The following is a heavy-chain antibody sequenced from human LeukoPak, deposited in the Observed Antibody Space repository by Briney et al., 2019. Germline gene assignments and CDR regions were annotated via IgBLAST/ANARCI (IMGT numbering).Heavy chain of an antibody. V-gene: IGHV3-13*01. CDR1: GFTFSNYE. CDR3: ARDIGTGSVYTNRFDP. D-gene: IGHD5/OR15-5a*01. J-gene: IGHJ5*02. CDR2: IGATGAT. Sequence: GGSLRLSGVASGFTFSNYEMLWVRQGRGGNLKWVSAIGATGATYYADSVQGRFTISRDDAKTSLYLQMNSLRAGDTAVYFCARDIGTGSVYTNRFDPWGQGTLVTVSS.